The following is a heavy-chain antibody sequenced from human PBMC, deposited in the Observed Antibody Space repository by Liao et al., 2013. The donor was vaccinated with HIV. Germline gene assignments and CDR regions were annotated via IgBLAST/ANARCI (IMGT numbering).Heavy chain of an antibody. J-gene: IGHJ3*02. CDR1: GASISSGTYF. V-gene: IGHV4-61*02. Sequence: QVQLQESGPGLVKPSQTLSLTCTVSGASISSGTYFWSWVRQPAGKGLEWIGRIYTSGSTYYNPSLKSRVTISEDTSKNQFSLKLNSVTAADTAVYYCARDRGGAFDIWGQGTMVTVSS. CDR3: ARDRGGAFDI. D-gene: IGHD3-10*01. CDR2: IYTSGST.